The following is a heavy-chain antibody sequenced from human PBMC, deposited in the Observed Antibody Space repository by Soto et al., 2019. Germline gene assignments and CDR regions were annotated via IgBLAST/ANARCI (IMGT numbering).Heavy chain of an antibody. V-gene: IGHV3-15*01. CDR1: GLTFSNAW. CDR2: IRSKTDGGTT. D-gene: IGHD2-2*01. CDR3: NTGSCSGTSCVDY. J-gene: IGHJ4*02. Sequence: EVKLVESGGGLVKPGGSLRLSCAASGLTFSNAWMTWVRQAPGKGPEWVGRIRSKTDGGTTDYAAPVKGRFTISRDDSKITLYLQMNSLKTEDTAVYYCNTGSCSGTSCVDYWGQGTLVTVSS.